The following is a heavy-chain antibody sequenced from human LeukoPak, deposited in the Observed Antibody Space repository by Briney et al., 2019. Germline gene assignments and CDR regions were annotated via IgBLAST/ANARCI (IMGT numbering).Heavy chain of an antibody. Sequence: GSLRLSCAASGFTFSSYAMSWVRQAPGKGLEWVSAISGSGGSTYYADSVKGRFTISRDNSKNTLYLQMNSLKTEDTAVYYCTTDDVRLAMDVWGKGTTVTVSS. CDR2: ISGSGGST. CDR3: TTDDVRLAMDV. J-gene: IGHJ6*04. V-gene: IGHV3-23*01. CDR1: GFTFSSYA. D-gene: IGHD3-3*02.